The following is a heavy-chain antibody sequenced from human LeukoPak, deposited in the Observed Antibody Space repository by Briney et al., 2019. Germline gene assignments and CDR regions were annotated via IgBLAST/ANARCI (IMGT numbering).Heavy chain of an antibody. CDR3: ARANFLYCSSTTCLFDY. CDR1: GYTFTDYY. Sequence: GASVKVSCKASGYTFTDYYLHWVRQAPGQGFEWMGWINPNSGDTNYAQKFQGRVTMTRDTSNSTAHMEMSRLRSDDTAVYYCARANFLYCSSTTCLFDYWGQGTLVTVSS. J-gene: IGHJ4*02. CDR2: INPNSGDT. D-gene: IGHD2-2*01. V-gene: IGHV1-2*02.